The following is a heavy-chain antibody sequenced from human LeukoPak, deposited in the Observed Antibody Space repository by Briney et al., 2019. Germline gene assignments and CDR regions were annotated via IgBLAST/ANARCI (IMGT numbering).Heavy chain of an antibody. D-gene: IGHD4-17*01. V-gene: IGHV1-69*04. Sequence: SVKVSCKASGGTFSSYAISWVRQAPGQGLEWMGRIIPILGIANYAQKFQGRVTITADKSASTAYMELSSLRSEDTAVYYCARVVGVYGDYAPFVWGQGTLVTVSS. CDR2: IIPILGIA. J-gene: IGHJ4*02. CDR3: ARVVGVYGDYAPFV. CDR1: GGTFSSYA.